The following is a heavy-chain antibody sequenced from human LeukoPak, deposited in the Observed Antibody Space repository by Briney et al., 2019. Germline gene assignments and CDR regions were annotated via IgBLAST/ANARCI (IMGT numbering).Heavy chain of an antibody. CDR1: GFTFSSYA. CDR2: ISGSGGST. CDR3: AKDLDGDYARYFDL. Sequence: AGGSLRLSCAASGFTFSSYAMSWVRQAPGKGLEWVSTISGSGGSTYYADSVKGRFTISRDNSKNTLYLQINSLRAEDTAVYYCAKDLDGDYARYFDLWGRGTLVTVYS. D-gene: IGHD4-17*01. V-gene: IGHV3-23*01. J-gene: IGHJ2*01.